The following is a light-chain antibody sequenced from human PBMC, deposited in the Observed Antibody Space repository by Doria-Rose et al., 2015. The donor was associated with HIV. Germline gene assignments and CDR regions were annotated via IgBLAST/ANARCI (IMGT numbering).Light chain of an antibody. Sequence: EIVMTQSPGTLSLSPGERATLSCRASQSFSSTYLAWYQQKPGQAPSLLIYDGSTRDTGIPDRFSDSESGTDFTPTINRLEPEDLALYYCHQYGTSWAFGQGTKVEI. CDR2: DGS. V-gene: IGKV3-20*01. CDR3: HQYGTSWA. J-gene: IGKJ1*01. CDR1: QSFSSTY.